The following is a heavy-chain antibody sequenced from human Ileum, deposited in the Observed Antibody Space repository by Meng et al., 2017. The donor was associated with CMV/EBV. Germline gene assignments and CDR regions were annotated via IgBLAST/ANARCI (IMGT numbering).Heavy chain of an antibody. CDR2: IGTAGDT. J-gene: IGHJ6*02. Sequence: GGSLRLSCAASGFTFSSYDMHWVRQATGKGLEWVSAIGTAGDTYYPGSVKGRFTISRENAKNSLYLQMNSLRAGDTAVYYCARDAGRTTENYGMDVWGQGTTVTVSS. D-gene: IGHD4-11*01. CDR1: GFTFSSYD. V-gene: IGHV3-13*01. CDR3: ARDAGRTTENYGMDV.